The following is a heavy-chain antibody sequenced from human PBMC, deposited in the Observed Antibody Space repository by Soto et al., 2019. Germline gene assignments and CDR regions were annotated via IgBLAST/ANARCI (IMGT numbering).Heavy chain of an antibody. CDR1: GFTFSTYA. CDR3: AIAPNY. J-gene: IGHJ4*02. CDR2: ISGTGGST. V-gene: IGHV3-23*01. Sequence: EVPLLESGGGLVQPGGSLRLSCAASGFTFSTYAMSWVRQAPGKGLEWVSSISGTGGSTNYADSVKGRFTISRDNSKKTLFLQMNSLRAEDTAVYYCAIAPNYWGQGTLVTVSS.